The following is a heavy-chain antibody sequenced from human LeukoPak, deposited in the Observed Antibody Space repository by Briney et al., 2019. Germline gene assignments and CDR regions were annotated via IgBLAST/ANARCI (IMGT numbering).Heavy chain of an antibody. CDR1: GYTFTSYG. CDR2: ISAYNGNT. V-gene: IGHV1-18*01. J-gene: IGHJ4*02. Sequence: VXVSCKASGYTFTSYGISWGRQAPGQGGEWMGWISAYNGNTNYAQKLQGRVTMTTDTSTSTAYMELRSLRSDDTAVYYCAGEDRAVAGSFDYWGQGSLVTVSS. CDR3: AGEDRAVAGSFDY. D-gene: IGHD6-19*01.